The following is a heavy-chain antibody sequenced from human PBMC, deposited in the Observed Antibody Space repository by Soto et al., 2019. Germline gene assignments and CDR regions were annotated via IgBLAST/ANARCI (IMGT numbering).Heavy chain of an antibody. V-gene: IGHV4-59*01. Sequence: SETLSLTCTVSGGSISSYYWSWIRQPPGKGLEWIGYIYYSGSTNYNPSLKSRVTISVDTSKNQFSLKLSSVTAADTAVYYCARGHTTDYGMDVGGQGTTVTVSS. CDR2: IYYSGST. CDR1: GGSISSYY. D-gene: IGHD2-2*01. J-gene: IGHJ6*02. CDR3: ARGHTTDYGMDV.